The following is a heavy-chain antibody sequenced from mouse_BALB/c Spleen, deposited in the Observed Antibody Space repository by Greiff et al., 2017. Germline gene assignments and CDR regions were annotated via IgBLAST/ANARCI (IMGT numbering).Heavy chain of an antibody. J-gene: IGHJ3*01. V-gene: IGHV1-14*01. D-gene: IGHD1-1*01. CDR1: GYTFTSYV. CDR3: ARSRDYDSSYLAY. Sequence: VQLQQSGPELVKPGASVKMSCKASGYTFTSYVMHWVKQKPGQGLEWIGYINPYNDGTKYNEKFKGKATLTSDKSSSTAYMELSSLTSEDSAVYYCARSRDYDSSYLAYWGQGTLVTVSA. CDR2: INPYNDGT.